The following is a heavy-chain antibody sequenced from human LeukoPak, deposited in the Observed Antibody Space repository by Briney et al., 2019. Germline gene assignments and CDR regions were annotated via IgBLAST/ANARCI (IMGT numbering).Heavy chain of an antibody. D-gene: IGHD3-10*01. V-gene: IGHV3-30-3*01. CDR1: GFPFSAYA. Sequence: PGRSLRLSCTASGFPFSAYAMHWVRQAPGKGLEWVAVISYDGSNKYYTDSVKGRFTISRDNSKNTLYLQMNSQRAEDTALYYCARAPVWFGEWYFDYWGQGTLVTVSS. CDR2: ISYDGSNK. CDR3: ARAPVWFGEWYFDY. J-gene: IGHJ4*02.